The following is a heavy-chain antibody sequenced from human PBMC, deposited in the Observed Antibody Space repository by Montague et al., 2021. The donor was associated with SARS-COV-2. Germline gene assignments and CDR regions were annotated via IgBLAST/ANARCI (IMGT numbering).Heavy chain of an antibody. V-gene: IGHV4-34*01. Sequence: SETLSLTCAVYGGSFSGYYWSWIRQPPGKGLEWIGEINHRGTTNYNPSLKSRVTISVDTSKNQFSLNLSSVTAADTAVYYCARGVGRRNSGYEGEYWGQGTLVTVSS. J-gene: IGHJ4*02. CDR1: GGSFSGYY. CDR3: ARGVGRRNSGYEGEY. D-gene: IGHD5-12*01. CDR2: INHRGTT.